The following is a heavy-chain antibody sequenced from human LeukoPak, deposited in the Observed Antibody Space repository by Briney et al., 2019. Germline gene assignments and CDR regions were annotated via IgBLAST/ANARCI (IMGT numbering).Heavy chain of an antibody. Sequence: PSETLSLTSAVYGGSFSGYYWSWIRQPPGKGLEWIGEINHSGSTNYNPSLKSRVTISVDTSKNQFSLKLSSVTAADTAVYYCARIGVWGSYRYLRAEYFQHWGQGTLVTVSS. CDR1: GGSFSGYY. V-gene: IGHV4-34*01. J-gene: IGHJ1*01. D-gene: IGHD3-16*02. CDR2: INHSGST. CDR3: ARIGVWGSYRYLRAEYFQH.